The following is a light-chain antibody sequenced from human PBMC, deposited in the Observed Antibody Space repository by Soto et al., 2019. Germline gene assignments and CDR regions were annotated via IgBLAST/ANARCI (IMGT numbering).Light chain of an antibody. CDR2: DVS. CDR1: SSDVGTYNY. CDR3: SSYTTSNTQV. J-gene: IGLJ3*02. V-gene: IGLV2-14*01. Sequence: QSALTQPASVSGSPGQSITISCTGTSSDVGTYNYVSWYQHRPGTAPKLMIYDVSYRPSGVSNRFSGSKSANTASLTISGLQAEDEDDYYCSSYTTSNTQVFGGGTKLTVL.